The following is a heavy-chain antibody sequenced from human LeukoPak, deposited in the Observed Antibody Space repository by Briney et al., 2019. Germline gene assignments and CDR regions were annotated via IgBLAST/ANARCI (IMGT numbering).Heavy chain of an antibody. CDR1: GGSISSYY. D-gene: IGHD6-13*01. J-gene: IGHJ4*02. CDR2: IYYSGST. V-gene: IGHV4-59*01. CDR3: ARVEVTSSWYSIDF. Sequence: SETLSLTCTVSGGSISSYYWSWIRQHPGKGLEWIGYIYYSGSTNYNPSLKSRVIISVDTSKNQFSLKLTSVTAADTAVYYCARVEVTSSWYSIDFWGQGILVTVSS.